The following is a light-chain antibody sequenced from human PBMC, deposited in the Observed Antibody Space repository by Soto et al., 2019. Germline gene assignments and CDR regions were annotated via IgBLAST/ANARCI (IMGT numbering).Light chain of an antibody. CDR1: QSISSSH. CDR2: ATS. Sequence: EIVLTQSPGTLSLSPGERATLSCRASQSISSSHLAWYQQKPGQTPRLLIYATSSRATGIPDRFSGSGSGTDFTLTISRLAPEDFAVYYCQQYDTSPRTFGPGTKLEIK. CDR3: QQYDTSPRT. J-gene: IGKJ1*01. V-gene: IGKV3-20*01.